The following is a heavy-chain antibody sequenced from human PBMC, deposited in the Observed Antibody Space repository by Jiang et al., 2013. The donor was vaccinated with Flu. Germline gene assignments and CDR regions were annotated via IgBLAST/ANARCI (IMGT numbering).Heavy chain of an antibody. D-gene: IGHD6-13*01. V-gene: IGHV1-46*01. Sequence: GAEVKKPGASVTVSCKASGYTFTEYYLHWVRRAPGQGLEWVGMIDPSGGRTRFKQRFQGRVDMTKDTAKGTVFLELNGLRSEDTAMYFCARALATAGAQFIYFD. CDR2: IDPSGGRT. J-gene: IGHJ4*01. CDR1: GYTFTEYY. CDR3: ARALATAGAQFIYFD.